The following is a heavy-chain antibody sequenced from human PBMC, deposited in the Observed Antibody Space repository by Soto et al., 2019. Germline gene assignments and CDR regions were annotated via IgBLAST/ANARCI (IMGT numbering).Heavy chain of an antibody. J-gene: IGHJ6*03. Sequence: SETLSLTCTVSGGSISSSSYYWGWIRQPPGKGLEWIGSIYYSGSTYYNPSLKSRVTISVDTSKNQFSLKLSSVTAAGTAVYYRARGQRYYDILTGYDGYYYMDVWGKGTTVTVSS. CDR3: ARGQRYYDILTGYDGYYYMDV. CDR1: GGSISSSSYY. V-gene: IGHV4-39*01. D-gene: IGHD3-9*01. CDR2: IYYSGST.